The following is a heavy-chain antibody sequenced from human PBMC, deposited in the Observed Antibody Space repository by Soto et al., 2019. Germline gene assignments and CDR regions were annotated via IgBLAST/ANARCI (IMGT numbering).Heavy chain of an antibody. J-gene: IGHJ4*02. D-gene: IGHD2-8*01. CDR1: GLTFRNHA. Sequence: GGSLRLSCTTSGLTFRNHAMTWVLQPPDMGLEWVSTSSDSGVNTYYADSVKGRFTISRDNSRNTLYLQMNSLIGEDPAVYYCVTWVSAHFDYWGQGTVVTVSS. V-gene: IGHV3-23*01. CDR2: SSDSGVNT. CDR3: VTWVSAHFDY.